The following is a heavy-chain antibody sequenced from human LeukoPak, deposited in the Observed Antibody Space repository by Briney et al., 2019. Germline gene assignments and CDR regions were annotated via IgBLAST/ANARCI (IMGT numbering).Heavy chain of an antibody. CDR2: INPNSGGT. D-gene: IGHD3-22*01. CDR3: ARVAIAMKLVGFDY. V-gene: IGHV1-2*02. Sequence: ASVKVSCKASGYIFTSYYMHWVRQAPGQGLEWMGWINPNSGGTNYAQKFQGRVTMTRDTSISTAYMDLSRLGSDDTAVYYCARVAIAMKLVGFDYWGQGTLVTVSS. CDR1: GYIFTSYY. J-gene: IGHJ4*02.